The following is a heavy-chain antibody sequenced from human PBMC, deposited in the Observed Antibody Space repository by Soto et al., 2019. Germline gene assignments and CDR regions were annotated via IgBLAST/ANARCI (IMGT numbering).Heavy chain of an antibody. Sequence: QLHLVQSGAVVKKPGASVTVSCSASGYPVTAYYMHWVRQAPGRGLEWMGGINPATGAAKYTQTFTGRVTLTRDTATGPVFMALSRLTPADTAVFYCAIGGGVGLAGAADFDMLGQGTLDTVSS. D-gene: IGHD2-15*01. CDR3: AIGGGVGLAGAADFDM. CDR1: GYPVTAYY. J-gene: IGHJ3*02. V-gene: IGHV1-2*02. CDR2: INPATGAA.